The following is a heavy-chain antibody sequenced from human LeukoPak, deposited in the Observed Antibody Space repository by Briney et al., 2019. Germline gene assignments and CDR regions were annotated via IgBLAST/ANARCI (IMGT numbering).Heavy chain of an antibody. D-gene: IGHD6-13*01. J-gene: IGHJ3*02. CDR3: AKKTSSSPITDAFDI. V-gene: IGHV3-23*01. Sequence: PGGSLRLSCAASGFTFSSYGMSWVRQAPGKGLEWVSAISGSGGSTYYADSVKGRFTISRDNSKNTLYLQMNSLRAEDTAVYYCAKKTSSSPITDAFDIWGQGTMVTVSS. CDR1: GFTFSSYG. CDR2: ISGSGGST.